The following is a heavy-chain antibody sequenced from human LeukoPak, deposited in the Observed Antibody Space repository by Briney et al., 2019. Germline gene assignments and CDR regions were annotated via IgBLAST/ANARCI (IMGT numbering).Heavy chain of an antibody. CDR1: GYTFTGYY. J-gene: IGHJ5*02. D-gene: IGHD6-13*01. CDR3: ASSRPRIRAVYSSSWYGWFDP. CDR2: INPNSGGT. V-gene: IGHV1-2*02. Sequence: ASVKVSCKASGYTFTGYYMHWVRQAPGQGLEWMGWINPNSGGTNYAQKFQGRVTMTRDTSISTAYMELSRLRSEDTAVYYCASSRPRIRAVYSSSWYGWFDPWGQGTLVTVSS.